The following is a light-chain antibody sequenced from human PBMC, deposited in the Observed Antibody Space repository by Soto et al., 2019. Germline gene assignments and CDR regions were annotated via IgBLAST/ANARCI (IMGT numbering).Light chain of an antibody. CDR3: AAWDDSLNGYV. Sequence: QSVLTQPPSASGTPGQRVTISCSGGSSNIGSNTVNWYQQLPGTAPKLLIYSNNQRPSGVPDRFSGSKSGTSASLAISGLQTEDEADSYCAAWDDSLNGYVFGTGTKVTVL. CDR2: SNN. J-gene: IGLJ1*01. V-gene: IGLV1-44*01. CDR1: SSNIGSNT.